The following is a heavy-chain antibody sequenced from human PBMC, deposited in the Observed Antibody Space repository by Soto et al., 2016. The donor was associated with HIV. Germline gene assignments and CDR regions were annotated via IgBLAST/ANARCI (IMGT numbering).Heavy chain of an antibody. D-gene: IGHD3-22*01. V-gene: IGHV3-74*01. CDR2: INSDGSST. CDR1: GFTFSSYW. Sequence: EVQLVESGGGLVQPGGSLRLSCAASGFTFSSYWMHWVRQAPGKGLVWVSRINSDGSSTTYADSVKGRFTISRDNAKNTLYLQMNSLRAEDTAMYYCARVNHYYDSSGYYSPYFDYWGQGTLVTVSS. CDR3: ARVNHYYDSSGYYSPYFDY. J-gene: IGHJ4*02.